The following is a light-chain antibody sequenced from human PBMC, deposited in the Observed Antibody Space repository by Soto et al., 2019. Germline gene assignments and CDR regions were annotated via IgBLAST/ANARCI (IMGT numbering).Light chain of an antibody. V-gene: IGKV3-20*01. CDR1: QSVSSSY. CDR2: GAS. Sequence: LTHSPGTVSLAPGERHTLSYRAIQSVSSSYLARYQQKPGQAPRLLIYGASSRATGIPDRFSGSGSGTDFTLTISRLEPEDFAMYYCHQYGSAPPVTFGQGTRLEI. CDR3: HQYGSAPPVT. J-gene: IGKJ5*01.